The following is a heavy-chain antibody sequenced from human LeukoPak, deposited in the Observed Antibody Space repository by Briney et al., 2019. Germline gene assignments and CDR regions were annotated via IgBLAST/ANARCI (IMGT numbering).Heavy chain of an antibody. V-gene: IGHV1-69*13. CDR3: ARISLGAIWGYYCGMDV. J-gene: IGHJ6*02. D-gene: IGHD1-26*01. Sequence: GASVKVSCKASGGTVSSYAISWVRQAPGQGLEWMGGIIPIFGTANYAQKFQGRVTITADESTSTAYMELSSLRSEDTAVFYCARISLGAIWGYYCGMDVWGQGTTVTVSS. CDR2: IIPIFGTA. CDR1: GGTVSSYA.